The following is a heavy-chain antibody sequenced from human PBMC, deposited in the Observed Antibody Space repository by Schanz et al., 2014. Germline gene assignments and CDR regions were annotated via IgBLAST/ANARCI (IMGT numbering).Heavy chain of an antibody. Sequence: VQLVESGGGVVQPGRSLRLSCAASGFTFSSYAMHWVRQAPGKGLEWVAIISYDGSNKYYADSVKGRFTISRDNSKNTLYLQMNSLRAEDTAVYYCARDRWDWNNAFDIWGQGTMVTVSS. D-gene: IGHD1-1*01. CDR3: ARDRWDWNNAFDI. CDR1: GFTFSSYA. CDR2: ISYDGSNK. V-gene: IGHV3-30*04. J-gene: IGHJ3*02.